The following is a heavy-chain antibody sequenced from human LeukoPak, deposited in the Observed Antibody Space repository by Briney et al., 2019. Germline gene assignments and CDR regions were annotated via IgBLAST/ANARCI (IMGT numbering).Heavy chain of an antibody. CDR2: INNDGSTT. V-gene: IGHV3-74*03. D-gene: IGHD7-27*01. CDR3: ARSTSGCFDY. CDR1: GFTFSSYW. J-gene: IGHJ4*02. Sequence: PGGSLRLYCAASGFTFSSYWMHWVRQAPGKGLVWVARINNDGSTTMYADSVKGRFTISRDNAKNTLYLQMNNQRPEDTAVYYCARSTSGCFDYWGQGALVTVSS.